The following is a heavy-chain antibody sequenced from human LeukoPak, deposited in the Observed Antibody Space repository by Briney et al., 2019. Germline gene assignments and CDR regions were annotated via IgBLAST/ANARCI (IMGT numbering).Heavy chain of an antibody. CDR1: GFTFSSYE. CDR2: IGNTGRTI. V-gene: IGHV3-48*03. Sequence: GGSLRLPCAASGFTFSSYEMNWVRQAPGRGLEWVSYIGNTGRTIYYADSVQGRFTISRDNAKNSLYLQMNSLRAEDTAIYYCVRGDRYFFDFWGQGTLVTVSS. CDR3: VRGDRYFFDF. D-gene: IGHD1-14*01. J-gene: IGHJ4*02.